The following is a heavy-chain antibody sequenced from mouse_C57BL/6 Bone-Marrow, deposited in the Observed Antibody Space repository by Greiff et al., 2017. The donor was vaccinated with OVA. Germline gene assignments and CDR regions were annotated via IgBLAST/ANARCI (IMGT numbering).Heavy chain of an antibody. J-gene: IGHJ3*01. CDR2: INPGSGGT. CDR1: GYAFTNYL. Sequence: VQLQESGAELVRPGTSVKVSCKASGYAFTNYLIEWVKQRPGQGLEWIGVINPGSGGTNYNEKFKGKATLTADKSSSTAYMQLSSLTSEDSAVYFCASYDGFAYWGQGTLVTVSA. D-gene: IGHD2-12*01. CDR3: ASYDGFAY. V-gene: IGHV1-54*01.